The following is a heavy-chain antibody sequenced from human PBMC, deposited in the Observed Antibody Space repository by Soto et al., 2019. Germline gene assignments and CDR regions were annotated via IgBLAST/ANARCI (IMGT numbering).Heavy chain of an antibody. CDR2: ISGSGGST. Sequence: EVQLLESGGGLVQPGRSLRLSCAASGFTFSSYAMSWVRQAPGKGLEWVSAISGSGGSTYYADSVKGRFTISRDNSKNTLYLQMNSLRAEDTAVYYCAKDHCSSTSCYYYYYMDVWGKGTTVTVSS. J-gene: IGHJ6*03. V-gene: IGHV3-23*01. CDR3: AKDHCSSTSCYYYYYMDV. CDR1: GFTFSSYA. D-gene: IGHD2-2*01.